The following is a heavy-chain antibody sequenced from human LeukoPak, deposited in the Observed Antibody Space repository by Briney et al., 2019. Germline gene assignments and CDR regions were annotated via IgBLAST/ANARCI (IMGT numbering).Heavy chain of an antibody. CDR3: ARHALGHSHHHNMLTDY. D-gene: IGHD2-8*01. CDR1: GYTFTSYY. CDR2: INPSGGST. Sequence: GASVKVSCKASGYTFTSYYMHWVRQAPGQGLEWMGIINPSGGSTSYAQKFQGRVTMTRDTSTSTVYMELSSLRSEDTAVYYCARHALGHSHHHNMLTDYWGQGTLVTVSS. J-gene: IGHJ4*02. V-gene: IGHV1-46*01.